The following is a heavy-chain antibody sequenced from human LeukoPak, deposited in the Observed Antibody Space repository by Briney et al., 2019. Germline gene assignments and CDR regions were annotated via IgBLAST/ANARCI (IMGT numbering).Heavy chain of an antibody. CDR2: ISAYNGNT. CDR1: GYTFTGYG. Sequence: ASGKVSCKASGYTFTGYGISWVRQAPGQGLEWMGWISAYNGNTNYAQKLQGRVTMTTDTSTSTAYMELRSLRSDDTAVYYCARDGRNKVLLWFGVSYDAFDIWGQGTMVTVSS. V-gene: IGHV1-18*01. J-gene: IGHJ3*02. D-gene: IGHD3-10*01. CDR3: ARDGRNKVLLWFGVSYDAFDI.